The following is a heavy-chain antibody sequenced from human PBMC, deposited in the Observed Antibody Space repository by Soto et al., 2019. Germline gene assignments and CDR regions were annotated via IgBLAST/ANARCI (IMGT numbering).Heavy chain of an antibody. CDR1: GYTFTSYY. J-gene: IGHJ4*02. V-gene: IGHV1-18*04. D-gene: IGHD6-19*01. Sequence: ASVKVSCKASGYTFTSYYMHWVRQAPGQGLEWMGWISPSNGNTSYAQKLQGRVTMTTDTSTSTAYMELRSLRSDDTAVYYCARDRGWYVYWGQGTLVTVSS. CDR3: ARDRGWYVY. CDR2: ISPSNGNT.